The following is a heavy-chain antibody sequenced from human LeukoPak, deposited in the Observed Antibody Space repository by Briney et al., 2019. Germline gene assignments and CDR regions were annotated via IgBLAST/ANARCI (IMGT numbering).Heavy chain of an antibody. Sequence: GESLKISCQGSGYSFTTYWIGWVRQLPGKGLEWMGIIYPGDSDTRSSPSFQGQVTISAGKSISTAYLQWSSLKASDTAMYYCARRAHGGTFDAFDIWGQGTMVTVSS. D-gene: IGHD4-23*01. V-gene: IGHV5-51*01. CDR1: GYSFTTYW. J-gene: IGHJ3*02. CDR2: IYPGDSDT. CDR3: ARRAHGGTFDAFDI.